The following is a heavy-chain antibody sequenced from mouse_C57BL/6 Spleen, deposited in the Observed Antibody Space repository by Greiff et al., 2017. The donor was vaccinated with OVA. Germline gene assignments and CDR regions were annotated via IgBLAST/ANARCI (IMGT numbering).Heavy chain of an antibody. CDR1: GFTFSSYA. Sequence: EVKLVESGEGLVKPGGSLKLSCAASGFTFSSYAMSWVRQTPEKRLEWVAYISSGGDYIYYADTVKGRFTISRDNARNTLYLQMSSLKSEDTAMYYCTRGYGSSSDYAMDYWGQGTSVTVSS. D-gene: IGHD1-1*01. J-gene: IGHJ4*01. V-gene: IGHV5-9-1*02. CDR3: TRGYGSSSDYAMDY. CDR2: ISSGGDYI.